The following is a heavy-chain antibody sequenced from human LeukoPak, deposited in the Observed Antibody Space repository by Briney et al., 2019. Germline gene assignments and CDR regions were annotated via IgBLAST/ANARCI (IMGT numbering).Heavy chain of an antibody. CDR3: AKAPVTSCRGAFCYPFGY. J-gene: IGHJ4*02. D-gene: IGHD2-15*01. CDR1: GGTFSSYA. Sequence: SVKVSCKASGGTFSSYAISWVRQAPGQGLEWMGGIIPIFGTANNAQKFQGRVTMTRDMSTSTVYMELSSLRAEDAAVYYCAKAPVTSCRGAFCYPFGYWGQGTLVTVSS. CDR2: IIPIFGTA. V-gene: IGHV1-69*05.